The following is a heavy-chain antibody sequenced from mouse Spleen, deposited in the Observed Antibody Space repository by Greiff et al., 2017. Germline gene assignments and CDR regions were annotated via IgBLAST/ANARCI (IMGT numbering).Heavy chain of an antibody. CDR1: GFTFSDYG. Sequence: EVHLVESGGGLVKPGGSLKLSCAASGFTFSDYGMHWVRQAPEKGLEWVAYISSGSNTIYYADTVKGRFTITRDNAKNTLFLQMTSLRSEDTAMYYCARGWGTPWFAYWGQGTLVTVSA. J-gene: IGHJ3*01. D-gene: IGHD2-14*01. CDR2: ISSGSNTI. CDR3: ARGWGTPWFAY. V-gene: IGHV5-17*01.